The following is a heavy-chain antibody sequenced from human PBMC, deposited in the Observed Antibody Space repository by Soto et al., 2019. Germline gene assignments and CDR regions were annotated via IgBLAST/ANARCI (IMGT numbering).Heavy chain of an antibody. D-gene: IGHD2-15*01. CDR3: ARESDSGSPNTIDY. CDR2: TFYKSQWYT. CDR1: GDSVSSSSAA. Sequence: SQTLSLTCAISGDSVSSSSAAWNWIRQSPSRGLEWLGRTFYKSQWYTDYAVSLKSRITIDPDTPKNQFSLQLISVTPEDTAVYFCARESDSGSPNTIDYWGQGTLVTVSS. J-gene: IGHJ4*02. V-gene: IGHV6-1*01.